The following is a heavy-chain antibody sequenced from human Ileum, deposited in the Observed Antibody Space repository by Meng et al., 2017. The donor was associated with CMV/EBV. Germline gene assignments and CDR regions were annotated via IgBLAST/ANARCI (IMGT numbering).Heavy chain of an antibody. D-gene: IGHD3-22*01. CDR2: IKEDGSEK. CDR1: GLTFSSYS. CDR3: AISPKDVLLPVAMTG. J-gene: IGHJ4*01. V-gene: IGHV3-7*03. Sequence: GESLKISCAASGLTFSSYSMNWVRQAPGKGLEWVANIKEDGSEKYYVDSVKGRFTISRDNAKKSLYLQMNSLRAEDTAVYYSAISPKDVLLPVAMTGWGQGTLVTVSS.